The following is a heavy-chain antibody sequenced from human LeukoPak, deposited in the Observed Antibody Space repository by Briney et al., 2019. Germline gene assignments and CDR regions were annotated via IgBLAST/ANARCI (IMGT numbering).Heavy chain of an antibody. CDR1: GFTFSSYC. Sequence: GGSLRLSCAASGFTFSSYCMSWVRQAPGKGLEWVANIKQDGSERYYVDSVKGRFTISRDNAKNSLYLLMNSLRAEDTAVYYCARGVEVTTYYDYVWGSGYYYMDVWGKGTTVTISS. D-gene: IGHD3-16*01. CDR3: ARGVEVTTYYDYVWGSGYYYMDV. V-gene: IGHV3-7*01. J-gene: IGHJ6*03. CDR2: IKQDGSER.